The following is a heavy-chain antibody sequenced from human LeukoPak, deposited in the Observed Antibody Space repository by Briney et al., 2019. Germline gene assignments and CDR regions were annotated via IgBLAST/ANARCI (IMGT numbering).Heavy chain of an antibody. V-gene: IGHV3-30*18. D-gene: IGHD4-17*01. CDR2: ISYDGSNK. CDR3: AKGDDYGDYYFDY. Sequence: GSLRLSCAASGFTFSSYGMHWVRQAPGKGLEWVAVISYDGSNKYYADSVKGRFTISRDNSKNTLYLQMNSLRAEDTAVYYCAKGDDYGDYYFDYWGQGTLVTVSS. CDR1: GFTFSSYG. J-gene: IGHJ4*02.